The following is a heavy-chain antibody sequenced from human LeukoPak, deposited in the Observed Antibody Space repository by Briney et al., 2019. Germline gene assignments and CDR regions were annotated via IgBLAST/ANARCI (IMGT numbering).Heavy chain of an antibody. CDR1: GFIFSSYA. J-gene: IGHJ4*02. CDR2: ISGSGGST. Sequence: SGGSLRLSCAASGFIFSSYAMSWVRQAPGKGLEWVSAISGSGGSTYYADSVKGRFTISRDNSKNTLYLQMNSLRAEDTAVYYCAKSDSSGYYGDYWGQGTLVTVSS. V-gene: IGHV3-23*01. CDR3: AKSDSSGYYGDY. D-gene: IGHD3-22*01.